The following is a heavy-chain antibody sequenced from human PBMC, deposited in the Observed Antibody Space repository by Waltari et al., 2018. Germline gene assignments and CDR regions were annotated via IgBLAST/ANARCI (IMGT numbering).Heavy chain of an antibody. J-gene: IGHJ4*02. CDR1: GFTFSSHG. Sequence: QVQLVESGGGGVQPGGSLRLSCAASGFTFSSHGLHWVRQAPGKGLEWVAFIRHDGTKKYSADSVKGRFTISRDNSKNTLYLQMNSLRAEDTAVYYCAKEGGLFAGYGSFDYWGQGTLVTVSS. D-gene: IGHD5-18*01. CDR3: AKEGGLFAGYGSFDY. CDR2: IRHDGTKK. V-gene: IGHV3-30*02.